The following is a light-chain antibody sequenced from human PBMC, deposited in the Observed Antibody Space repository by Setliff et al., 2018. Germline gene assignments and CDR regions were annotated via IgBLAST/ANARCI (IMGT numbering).Light chain of an antibody. CDR2: EVT. CDR1: SSDVGGYKY. CDR3: ISYAGSNNYV. Sequence: QSALSQPPSASGSPGQSVTISRTGTSSDVGGYKYVSWFQQHPGKAPKLMIYEVTKRPSGVPDRFSGSKSGNTASLTVSGLQAEDEADYYCISYAGSNNYVFGTGTKV. J-gene: IGLJ1*01. V-gene: IGLV2-8*01.